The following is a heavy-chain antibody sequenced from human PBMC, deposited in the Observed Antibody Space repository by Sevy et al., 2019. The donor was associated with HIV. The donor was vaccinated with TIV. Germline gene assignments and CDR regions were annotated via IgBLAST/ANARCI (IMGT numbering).Heavy chain of an antibody. J-gene: IGHJ4*02. CDR3: ARKYDSSGYFDY. CDR2: ISGSGGSGDKT. V-gene: IGHV3-23*01. D-gene: IGHD3-22*01. CDR1: GFTFSSYA. Sequence: GGSLRLSCAASGFTFSSYAMKWVRQAPGKGLEWVSGISGSGGSGDKTNYADSVKGRFTISRDDSKNSLYLQLNSLRAEDTAIYYRARKYDSSGYFDYWGQGTLVTVSS.